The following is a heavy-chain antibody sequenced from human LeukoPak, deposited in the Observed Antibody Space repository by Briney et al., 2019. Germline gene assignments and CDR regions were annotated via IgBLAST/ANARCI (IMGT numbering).Heavy chain of an antibody. V-gene: IGHV1-69*01. D-gene: IGHD4-11*01. CDR3: ARARERLQYIGYFQH. CDR1: GGTFSSYA. Sequence: SVKLSCKASGGTFSSYAISWVRQAPGQGLEWMGGIIPIFGTANYAQKFPGRVTITADESTSTAYMDLSSLRSEDTAVYYCARARERLQYIGYFQHWGQGTLVTVSS. J-gene: IGHJ1*01. CDR2: IIPIFGTA.